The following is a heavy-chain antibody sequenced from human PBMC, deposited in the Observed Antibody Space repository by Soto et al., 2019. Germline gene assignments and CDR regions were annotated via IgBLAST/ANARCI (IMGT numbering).Heavy chain of an antibody. CDR2: IYYGGST. J-gene: IGHJ3*02. D-gene: IGHD3-16*01. CDR3: ARVRGGADAFDI. CDR1: GGSISSSSYY. Sequence: SETLSLTCTVSGGSISSSSYYWGWIRQPPGKGLEWIGSIYYGGSTYYNPSLKSRVTISVDTSKNQFSLKLSSVTAADTAVYYCARVRGGADAFDIWGQGTMVTVSS. V-gene: IGHV4-39*07.